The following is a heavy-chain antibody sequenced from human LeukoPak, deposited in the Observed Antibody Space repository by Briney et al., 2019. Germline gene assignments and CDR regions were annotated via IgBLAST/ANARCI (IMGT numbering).Heavy chain of an antibody. V-gene: IGHV3-48*01. D-gene: IGHD5-18*01. CDR2: IRSSDSTT. CDR3: ARDPGYGYSGAFDI. J-gene: IGHJ3*02. Sequence: GGSLRLSCEVSGFTFRSYSVSWVRQAPGKGLEWISYIRSSDSTTYYADSVKGRFTISRDNAKNSLYLQMNSLRAEDTAVYYCARDPGYGYSGAFDIWGQGTMVTVSS. CDR1: GFTFRSYS.